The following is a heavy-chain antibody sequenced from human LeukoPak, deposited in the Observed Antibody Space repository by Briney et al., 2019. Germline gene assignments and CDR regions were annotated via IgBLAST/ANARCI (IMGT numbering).Heavy chain of an antibody. D-gene: IGHD3-3*01. J-gene: IGHJ5*02. V-gene: IGHV3-30*04. Sequence: PGGSLRLSCAASGFTFSSYAMHWVRQAPGKGLEWVAVISYDGSNKYYADSVKGRFTISRDNSKNTLYLQMNSLRAEDTAVYYCAREGYDFWSGYLNWFDPWGQGTLVTVSP. CDR3: AREGYDFWSGYLNWFDP. CDR1: GFTFSSYA. CDR2: ISYDGSNK.